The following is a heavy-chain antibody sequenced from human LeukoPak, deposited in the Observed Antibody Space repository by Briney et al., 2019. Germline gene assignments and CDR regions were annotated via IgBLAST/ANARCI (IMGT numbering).Heavy chain of an antibody. CDR1: GFSLGTRGGG. J-gene: IGHJ4*02. CDR2: IYWNDDK. D-gene: IGHD2-15*01. Sequence: SGPTLVKPPQTLTLTCTFSGFSLGTRGGGVGWIRQPPGKGLEWLALIYWNDDKRYSPSLKTRLTITKDTSKNQVVLTMTNMDPVDTATYYCAHRHRMPHFDYWGQGTLVTVSS. V-gene: IGHV2-5*01. CDR3: AHRHRMPHFDY.